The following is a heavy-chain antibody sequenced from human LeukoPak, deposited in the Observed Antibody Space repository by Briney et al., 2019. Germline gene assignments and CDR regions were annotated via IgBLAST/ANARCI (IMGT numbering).Heavy chain of an antibody. CDR2: IYHSGST. CDR3: ARDIVGDVTDY. J-gene: IGHJ4*02. Sequence: PSGTLSLTCAVSGGSISSSNWWSWVRQPPGKGLEWIGEIYHSGSTNYNPSLKSRVAISVDTSKNQFSLKLSSVTAADTAVYYCARDIVGDVTDYWGQGTLVTVSS. V-gene: IGHV4-4*02. CDR1: GGSISSSNW. D-gene: IGHD1-26*01.